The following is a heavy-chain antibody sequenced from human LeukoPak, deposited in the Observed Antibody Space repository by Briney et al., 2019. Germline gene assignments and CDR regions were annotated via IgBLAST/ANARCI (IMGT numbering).Heavy chain of an antibody. CDR1: GYTFTSYG. V-gene: IGHV1-2*02. Sequence: GASVKVSCKASGYTFTSYGISWVRQAPGQGLEWMGWINPNSGGTNYAQKFQGRVTMTRDTSISTAYMELSRLRSDDTAVYYCARQDYGGFDYWGQGTLVTVSS. J-gene: IGHJ4*02. CDR2: INPNSGGT. CDR3: ARQDYGGFDY. D-gene: IGHD4-23*01.